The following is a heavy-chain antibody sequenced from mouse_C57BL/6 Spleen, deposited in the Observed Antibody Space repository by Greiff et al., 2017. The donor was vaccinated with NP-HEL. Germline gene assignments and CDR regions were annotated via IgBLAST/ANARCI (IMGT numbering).Heavy chain of an antibody. CDR3: ARRGYEDYFDY. J-gene: IGHJ2*01. CDR1: GYSITSGYD. D-gene: IGHD3-1*01. Sequence: EVKLMESGPGMVKPSQSLSLTCTVTGYSITSGYDWHWIRHFPGNKLEWMGYISYSGRTNYNPSLKSRISITHDTSKNHFFLKLNSVTTEDTATYYCARRGYEDYFDYWGQGTTLTVSS. CDR2: ISYSGRT. V-gene: IGHV3-1*01.